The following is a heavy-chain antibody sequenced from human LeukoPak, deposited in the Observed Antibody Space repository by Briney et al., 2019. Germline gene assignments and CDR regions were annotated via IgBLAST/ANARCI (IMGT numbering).Heavy chain of an antibody. V-gene: IGHV4-34*01. J-gene: IGHJ4*02. CDR1: GGSFSGYY. D-gene: IGHD1-26*01. CDR3: GGGATTGLDY. CDR2: INHSGST. Sequence: SETLSLTCAVYGGSFSGYYWSWIRQPPGKGLEWIGEINHSGSTNYNPSLKSRVTISVDTSKNQFSLKLSSVTAADTAVYYCGGGATTGLDYWSQGTLVTVSS.